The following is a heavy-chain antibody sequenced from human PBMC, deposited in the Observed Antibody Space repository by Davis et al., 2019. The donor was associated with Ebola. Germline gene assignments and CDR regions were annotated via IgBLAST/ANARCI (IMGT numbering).Heavy chain of an antibody. D-gene: IGHD3-22*01. J-gene: IGHJ5*02. Sequence: ASVKVSCKASGYTFTSYDINWVRQATGQGLEWMGWMNPNSGNTGYAQKFQGRVTMTRNTSISTAYMELSSLRSEDTAVYYCARDFLRNITMIVVANNWFDPWGQGTLVTVSS. V-gene: IGHV1-8*01. CDR3: ARDFLRNITMIVVANNWFDP. CDR2: MNPNSGNT. CDR1: GYTFTSYD.